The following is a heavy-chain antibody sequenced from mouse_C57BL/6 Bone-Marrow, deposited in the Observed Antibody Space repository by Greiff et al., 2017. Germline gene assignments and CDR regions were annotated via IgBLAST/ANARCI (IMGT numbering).Heavy chain of an antibody. J-gene: IGHJ2*01. CDR1: GFNITNTY. CDR2: IDPANGNT. D-gene: IGHD1-1*01. Sequence: VQLQQSVAELVRPGASVKLSCTASGFNITNTYMHWVKQRPEQGLEWIGRIDPANGNTKYAPKFQGKATITADTSSNTAYLQLSSLTSEDTATYYGAGVGITTVVHFDYWGQGTTLTVSS. V-gene: IGHV14-3*01. CDR3: AGVGITTVVHFDY.